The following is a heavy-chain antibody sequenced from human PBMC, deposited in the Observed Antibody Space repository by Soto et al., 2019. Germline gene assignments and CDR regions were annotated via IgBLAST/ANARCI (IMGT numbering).Heavy chain of an antibody. Sequence: GGSLRLSCGASGFTFSNYAMHWVRQAPGKGLEWVAVVSHDGRNTHYADSVKGRFTISRDSSKNTVSLEMTSLRAEDTAVYYCAKGGRQWLVTSDFNYWGQGALVTVSS. CDR3: AKGGRQWLVTSDFNY. V-gene: IGHV3-30*18. CDR1: GFTFSNYA. J-gene: IGHJ4*02. D-gene: IGHD6-19*01. CDR2: VSHDGRNT.